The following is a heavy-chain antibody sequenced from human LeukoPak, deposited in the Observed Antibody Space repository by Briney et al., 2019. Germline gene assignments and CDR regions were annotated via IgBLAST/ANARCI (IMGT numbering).Heavy chain of an antibody. CDR2: IKQDESEI. J-gene: IGHJ3*02. Sequence: GGSLRLSCAASGFTFSSFRMNWVRHAPRKGLEWVANIKQDESEIYYLDSVRSRFTTSRDNAKKSLYLEMNSLRAEETAVYYCARLHTAMVVDAFDIWGQGTMVTVSS. CDR3: ARLHTAMVVDAFDI. V-gene: IGHV3-7*01. D-gene: IGHD5-18*01. CDR1: GFTFSSFR.